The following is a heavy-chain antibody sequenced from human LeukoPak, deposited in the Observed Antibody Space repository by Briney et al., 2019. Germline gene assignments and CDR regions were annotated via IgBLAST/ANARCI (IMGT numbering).Heavy chain of an antibody. J-gene: IGHJ4*02. V-gene: IGHV4-30-2*01. Sequence: SETLSLTCTVSGGSISSSSYYWSWIRQPPGKGLEWIGYIYHSGSTYYNPSLKSRVTISVDRSKNQFSLKLSSVTAADTAVYYCARDRSGSGSKGLDWSQGTLVTVSS. CDR3: ARDRSGSGSKGLD. CDR2: IYHSGST. CDR1: GGSISSSSYY. D-gene: IGHD3-10*01.